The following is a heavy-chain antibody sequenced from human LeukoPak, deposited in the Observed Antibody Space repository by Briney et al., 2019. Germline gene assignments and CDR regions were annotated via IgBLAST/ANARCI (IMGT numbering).Heavy chain of an antibody. CDR2: IYYSGST. CDR3: ARLPMVRGVIRTAYFDY. J-gene: IGHJ4*02. Sequence: RASETLSLTCTVSGGSISSYYWSWIRQPPGKGLEWIGYIYYSGSTNYNPSLKSRVTISVDTSKNQFSLKLSSVTAAGTAVYYCARLPMVRGVIRTAYFDYWGQGTLVTVSS. D-gene: IGHD3-10*01. CDR1: GGSISSYY. V-gene: IGHV4-59*08.